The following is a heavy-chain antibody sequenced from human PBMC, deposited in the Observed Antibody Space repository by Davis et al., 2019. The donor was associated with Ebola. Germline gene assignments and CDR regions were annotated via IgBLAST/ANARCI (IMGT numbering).Heavy chain of an antibody. CDR3: ARSPSYVWGSRRPVPFDY. CDR1: GYTFSSYG. V-gene: IGHV1-18*01. J-gene: IGHJ4*02. CDR2: ISTYNGNT. Sequence: ASVKVSCKASGYTFSSYGISWVRQAPGQGLEWLGWISTYNGNTDYAQKLQGRVTMTTDTSASTAYMELSSLRSEDTAVYYCARSPSYVWGSRRPVPFDYWGQGTLVTVSS. D-gene: IGHD3-16*01.